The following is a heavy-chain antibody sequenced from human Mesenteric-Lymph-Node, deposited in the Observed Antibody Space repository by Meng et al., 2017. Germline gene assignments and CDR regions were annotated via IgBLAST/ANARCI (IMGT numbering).Heavy chain of an antibody. V-gene: IGHV3-11*04. CDR1: GFTFSDYY. Sequence: GESLKISCAASGFTFSDYYMTWIRQPPGQGLEWIASISPTGGSLYYADSVKGRLTISRQNAKNSFYLQMNSLRAGDTAVYYCASTAYYSDSSGYVDYWGQGTLVTVSS. CDR2: ISPTGGSL. CDR3: ASTAYYSDSSGYVDY. D-gene: IGHD3-22*01. J-gene: IGHJ4*02.